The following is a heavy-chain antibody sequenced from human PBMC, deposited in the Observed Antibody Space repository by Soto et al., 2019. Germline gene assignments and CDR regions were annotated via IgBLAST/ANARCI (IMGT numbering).Heavy chain of an antibody. CDR2: ISGSGGRT. D-gene: IGHD6-13*01. CDR3: ALEEEESAGTNGFDS. Sequence: GGSLRLSCAASGFTFSSYAMSWVRQAPGKGLEWVSAISGSGGRTGYADSVKGRFTISRDKAKNSLYLQMNSLRAEDTAFYHCALEEEESAGTNGFDSWGQGTLVTVSS. CDR1: GFTFSSYA. V-gene: IGHV3-23*01. J-gene: IGHJ5*01.